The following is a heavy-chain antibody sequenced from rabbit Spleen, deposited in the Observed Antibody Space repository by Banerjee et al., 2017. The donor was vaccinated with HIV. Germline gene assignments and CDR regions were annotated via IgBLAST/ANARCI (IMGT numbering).Heavy chain of an antibody. CDR3: ARDAGTSFSTYGMDL. Sequence: EESGGDLVKPEGSLTLTCTASGFSFSSSYWICWVRQAPGKGLEWIACIYAGSSGNTYSATWAKGRFTISKTSSTTVTLQMTSLTAADTATYFCARDAGTSFSTYGMDLWGPGTLVTVS. CDR2: IYAGSSGNT. V-gene: IGHV1S45*01. J-gene: IGHJ6*01. D-gene: IGHD8-1*01. CDR1: GFSFSSSYW.